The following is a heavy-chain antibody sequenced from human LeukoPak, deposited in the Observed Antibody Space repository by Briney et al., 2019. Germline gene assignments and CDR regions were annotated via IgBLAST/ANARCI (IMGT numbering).Heavy chain of an antibody. CDR2: IYTSGST. V-gene: IGHV4-61*02. D-gene: IGHD3-10*01. CDR3: ARDTLWFGELSFFDP. Sequence: SETLSLTCTVSGGSISSGSYYWSWVRQPAGKGLEWIGRIYTSGSTNYNPSLKSRVTISVDTSKNQFSLKLSSVTAADTAVYYCARDTLWFGELSFFDPWGQGTLVTVSS. J-gene: IGHJ5*02. CDR1: GGSISSGSYY.